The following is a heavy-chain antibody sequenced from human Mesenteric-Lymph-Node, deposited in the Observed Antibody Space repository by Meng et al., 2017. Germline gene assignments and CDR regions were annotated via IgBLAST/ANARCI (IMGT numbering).Heavy chain of an antibody. CDR1: GFTFSSYE. Sequence: GESLKISCAASGFTFSSYEMNWVRQAPGKGLEWIAYIISSGSVVYYADSVKGRFTISRDNAKNALYLQMNTLRGEDTAVYYCARGGSLDSYGYVGTAKSWFDPWGQGTLVTVSS. CDR2: IISSGSVV. J-gene: IGHJ5*02. CDR3: ARGGSLDSYGYVGTAKSWFDP. D-gene: IGHD5-18*01. V-gene: IGHV3-48*03.